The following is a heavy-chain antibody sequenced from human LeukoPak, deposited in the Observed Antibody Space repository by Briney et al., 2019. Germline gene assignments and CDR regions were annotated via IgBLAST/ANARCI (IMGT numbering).Heavy chain of an antibody. D-gene: IGHD3-10*01. CDR1: GGTFSSYA. CDR3: AFRYYGSGSYYSPRDLCEY. CDR2: IIPIFGTA. J-gene: IGHJ4*02. Sequence: ASVKVSCKASGGTFSSYAISWVRQAPGQGLEWMGGIIPIFGTANYAQKFQGRVTITADESTSTAYMELSSLSSEDTAVYYCAFRYYGSGSYYSPRDLCEYWGQGTLVTVSS. V-gene: IGHV1-69*13.